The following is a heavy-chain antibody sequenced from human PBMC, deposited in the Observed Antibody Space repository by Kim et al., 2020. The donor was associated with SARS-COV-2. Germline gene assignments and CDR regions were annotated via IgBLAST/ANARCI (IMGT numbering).Heavy chain of an antibody. J-gene: IGHJ1*01. CDR3: ARVGHGDYFQH. CDR1: GYTFTSYY. V-gene: IGHV1-46*01. D-gene: IGHD1-26*01. CDR2: INPSGGST. Sequence: ASVKVSCKASGYTFTSYYMHLVRQAPGQGLEWMGIINPSGGSTSYAQKFQGRVTMTRDTSTSTVYMELSSLRSEDTAVYYCARVGHGDYFQHWGQGTLVTVSS.